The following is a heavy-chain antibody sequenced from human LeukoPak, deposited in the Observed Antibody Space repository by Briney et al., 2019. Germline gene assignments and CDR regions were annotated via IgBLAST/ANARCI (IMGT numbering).Heavy chain of an antibody. J-gene: IGHJ4*02. CDR1: GYTFTSYA. Sequence: ASVKVSCKASGYTFTSYAMHWVRQAPGQSLEWMGWMNAGNGNTKYSQKFQGRVTITRDTSASTAYMELSSLRSEDTAVYYCASHIVATIRAAYWGQGTLVTVSS. V-gene: IGHV1-3*01. D-gene: IGHD5-12*01. CDR2: MNAGNGNT. CDR3: ASHIVATIRAAY.